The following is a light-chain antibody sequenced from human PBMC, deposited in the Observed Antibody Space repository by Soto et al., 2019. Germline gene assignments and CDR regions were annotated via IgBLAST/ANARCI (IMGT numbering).Light chain of an antibody. J-gene: IGKJ3*01. CDR3: QQRSNWPPAT. CDR1: QSVGNN. V-gene: IGKV3-15*01. CDR2: GAY. Sequence: EIVMTQSPATLSVSPGESTTLSCRASQSVGNNLAWYQQKPGQAPGLLIYGAYTRATGIPARFSGSGSGTDFTLTISSLGPEDFAVYYCQQRSNWPPATFGPGTKVDI.